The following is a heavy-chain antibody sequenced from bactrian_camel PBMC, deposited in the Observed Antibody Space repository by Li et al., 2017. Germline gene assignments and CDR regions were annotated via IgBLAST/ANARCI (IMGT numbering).Heavy chain of an antibody. Sequence: DVQLVESGGGLVLPGGSLRLSCVASGFTFSNNWMHWVRQAPGKGLEWVSSIYTGDGTTNSPDSVKGRFTVSTDNSKNMLYLQMNSLKSEDTARYYCVTGPRESFGYWGQGTQVTVS. V-gene: IGHV3S19*01. J-gene: IGHJ6*01. CDR3: VTGPRESFGY. CDR1: GFTFSNNW. CDR2: IYTGDGTT.